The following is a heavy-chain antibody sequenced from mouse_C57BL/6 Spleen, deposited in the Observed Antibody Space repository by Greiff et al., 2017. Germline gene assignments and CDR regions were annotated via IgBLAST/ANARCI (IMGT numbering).Heavy chain of an antibody. Sequence: QVQLKQSGAELVKPGASVKISCKASGYAFSSYWMNWVKQRPGKGLEWIGQIYPGDGDTNYNGKFKGKATLTADKSSSTAYMQLSSLTSEDSAVYVCARLGGTPYAMDYWGQGTSVTVSS. CDR1: GYAFSSYW. CDR2: IYPGDGDT. J-gene: IGHJ4*01. CDR3: ARLGGTPYAMDY. V-gene: IGHV1-80*01. D-gene: IGHD4-1*01.